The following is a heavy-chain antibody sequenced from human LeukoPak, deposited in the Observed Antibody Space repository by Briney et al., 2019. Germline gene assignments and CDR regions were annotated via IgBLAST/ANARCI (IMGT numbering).Heavy chain of an antibody. Sequence: GGSLRLSCAASGFTFSSYTMNWVRQAPGKGLEWISYISSSSNTISYADSVKGRFTISRDNSKNTLYLQMNSLRAEDTAVYYCARDKAVVVPAYFDYWGQGTLVTVSS. D-gene: IGHD2-2*01. J-gene: IGHJ4*02. CDR2: ISSSSNTI. CDR3: ARDKAVVVPAYFDY. V-gene: IGHV3-48*01. CDR1: GFTFSSYT.